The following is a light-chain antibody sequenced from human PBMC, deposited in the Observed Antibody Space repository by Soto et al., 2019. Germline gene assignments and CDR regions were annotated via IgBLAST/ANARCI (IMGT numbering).Light chain of an antibody. Sequence: ETVLTQSPGTLSLSPGERATLFCRASQSITSNHLAWYQQKPGQAPRLLIYGASSRATGIPDRFSGSGSGTDFTLNISRPEPENFAVYYCQQHGTSPPSWTFGHGTKVEIK. CDR3: QQHGTSPPSWT. V-gene: IGKV3-20*01. CDR2: GAS. CDR1: QSITSNH. J-gene: IGKJ1*01.